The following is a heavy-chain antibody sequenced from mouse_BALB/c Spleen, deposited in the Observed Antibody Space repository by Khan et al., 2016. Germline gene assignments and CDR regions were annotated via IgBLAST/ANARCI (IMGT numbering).Heavy chain of an antibody. CDR2: ISDGGSYT. CDR3: ARDGLLWGFAY. D-gene: IGHD1-1*02. CDR1: GFTFSDYY. Sequence: EVELVESGGGLVKPGGSLKLSCAASGFTFSDYYMYWVRQTPEKRLEWVATISDGGSYTYYPDSVTGRFTISRAIAKSNLYLQMSSLKSESTAMYYCARDGLLWGFAYWGQGTLVTVSA. V-gene: IGHV5-4*02. J-gene: IGHJ3*01.